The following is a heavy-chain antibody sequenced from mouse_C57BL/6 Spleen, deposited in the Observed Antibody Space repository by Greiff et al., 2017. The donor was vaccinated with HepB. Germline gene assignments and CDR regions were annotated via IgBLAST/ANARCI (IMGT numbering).Heavy chain of an antibody. CDR2: INPNNGGT. CDR3: ARGEVYDGYYVGY. J-gene: IGHJ2*01. V-gene: IGHV1-26*01. D-gene: IGHD2-3*01. CDR1: GYTFTDYY. Sequence: VQLQQSGPELVKPGASVKISCKASGYTFTDYYMNWVKQSHGKSLEWIGDINPNNGGTSYNQKFKGKATLTVDKSSSTAYMELRSLTSEDSAVYYCARGEVYDGYYVGYWGQGTTLTVSS.